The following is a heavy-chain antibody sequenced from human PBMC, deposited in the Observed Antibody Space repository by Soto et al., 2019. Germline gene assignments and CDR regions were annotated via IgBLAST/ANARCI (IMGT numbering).Heavy chain of an antibody. V-gene: IGHV1-18*01. J-gene: IGHJ3*01. D-gene: IGHD6-19*01. CDR1: GYTFTNYG. CDR2: ISTYNGNT. Sequence: QVQLVQSGAEVKKPGASVKVSCKASGYTFTNYGLIWVRQAPGQGLQWMGWISTYNGNTNYAQNLQGRVTMTTHTATNTAYMEVRSLRPDDTAVYYCARVEGGGWAPFQVWGQGTMVSVSS. CDR3: ARVEGGGWAPFQV.